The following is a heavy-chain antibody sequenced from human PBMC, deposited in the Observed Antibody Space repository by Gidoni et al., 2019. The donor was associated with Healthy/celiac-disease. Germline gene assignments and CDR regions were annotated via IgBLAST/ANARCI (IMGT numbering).Heavy chain of an antibody. CDR2: IYYSGST. J-gene: IGHJ5*02. Sequence: QVQLQESGPGLVKPSETLYLTCPVSGGYISSYYWSWIRQPPGKGLEWIGYIYYSGSTNYNPSLKSRVTISVDTSKNQFSLKLSSVTAADTAVYYCERDVGSGNWFDPWGQGTLVTVSS. V-gene: IGHV4-59*01. D-gene: IGHD1-26*01. CDR1: GGYISSYY. CDR3: ERDVGSGNWFDP.